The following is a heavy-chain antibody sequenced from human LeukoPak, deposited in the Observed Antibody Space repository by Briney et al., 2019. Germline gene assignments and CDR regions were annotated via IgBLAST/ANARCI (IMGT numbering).Heavy chain of an antibody. V-gene: IGHV4-59*01. Sequence: SETLSLTCTVSGGSISSYYWSWIRQPPGKGLEWTGYIYYSGSTNYNPSLKSRVTISVDTSKNQFSLKLSSVTAADTAVYYCARAPITIFGVVTFDYWGQGTLVTVSS. CDR1: GGSISSYY. D-gene: IGHD3-3*01. J-gene: IGHJ4*02. CDR3: ARAPITIFGVVTFDY. CDR2: IYYSGST.